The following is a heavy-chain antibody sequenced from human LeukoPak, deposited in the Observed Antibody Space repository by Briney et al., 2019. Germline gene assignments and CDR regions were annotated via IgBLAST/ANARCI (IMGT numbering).Heavy chain of an antibody. CDR1: GFILRSYA. D-gene: IGHD3-9*01. CDR2: LGISGYYA. CDR3: AGGGGGNSDFLTPYTGASLGFDY. V-gene: IGHV3-23*01. Sequence: GGSLRLSCVASGFILRSYAMIWVRQAPGKGLQWVSSLGISGYYAWYAASVKGRFTISRDSSKNTLYLQMNSLGDDDTAVYYCAGGGGGNSDFLTPYTGASLGFDYWGQGALVTVSS. J-gene: IGHJ4*02.